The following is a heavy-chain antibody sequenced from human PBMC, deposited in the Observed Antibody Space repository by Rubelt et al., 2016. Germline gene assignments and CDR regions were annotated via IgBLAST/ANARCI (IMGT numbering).Heavy chain of an antibody. CDR3: ARDEGYSYGLDAFDI. CDR1: GGSISSSIYY. CDR2: IYYSGST. D-gene: IGHD5-18*01. Sequence: QLQLQESGPGLVKPSGTLSLTCTVSGGSISSSIYYWGWIRQPPGKGLEWIGSIYYSGSTSYNPSLKSRVTISVDTSKNQFSLKLNSVTAADTAVYYCARDEGYSYGLDAFDIWGQGTMVTVSS. V-gene: IGHV4-39*07. J-gene: IGHJ3*02.